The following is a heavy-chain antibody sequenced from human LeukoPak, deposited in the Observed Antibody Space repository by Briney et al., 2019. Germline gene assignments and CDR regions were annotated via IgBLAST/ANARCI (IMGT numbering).Heavy chain of an antibody. D-gene: IGHD6-19*01. CDR1: GGSFSGYY. Sequence: SETLSLTCAVYGGSFSGYYWSWIRQPPGKGLEWIGEINHSGSTNYNPSLKRRVTISVDTSKNQFSLKLSSVTAADTAVYYCARTAYSSGWYSTTFDYWGQGTLITVSS. CDR3: ARTAYSSGWYSTTFDY. J-gene: IGHJ4*02. V-gene: IGHV4-34*01. CDR2: INHSGST.